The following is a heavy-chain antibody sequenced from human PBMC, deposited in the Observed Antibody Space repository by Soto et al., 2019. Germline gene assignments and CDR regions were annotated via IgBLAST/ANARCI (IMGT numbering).Heavy chain of an antibody. CDR3: ARSRFVGYCSSTRCYFPLDH. Sequence: QVQLVESGGGVVQPGRSPRLSCAASGFTFSSHAMHWVRQAPGKGLEWVALISYDGGNDYYTDSVKGRFTISRDNSKDTVYLQMNSLRPEDTAVYYCARSRFVGYCSSTRCYFPLDHWGQGTLVTVSS. V-gene: IGHV3-30-3*01. J-gene: IGHJ4*02. D-gene: IGHD2-2*01. CDR2: ISYDGGND. CDR1: GFTFSSHA.